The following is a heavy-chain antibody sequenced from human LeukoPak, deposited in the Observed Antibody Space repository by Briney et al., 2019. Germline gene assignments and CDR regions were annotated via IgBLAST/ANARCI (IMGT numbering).Heavy chain of an antibody. CDR2: IYYTGST. V-gene: IGHV4-59*01. D-gene: IGHD5-18*01. Sequence: SETLSLTCTVSGGSIYNYYWSWIRLAPGKGLEWFGYIYYTGSTNYSPSLKTRVTISLDTSQNQFSLKMTSVTAADTAVYYCARSGNSFGSGYFSDYWGQGTLVTVSS. CDR1: GGSIYNYY. CDR3: ARSGNSFGSGYFSDY. J-gene: IGHJ4*02.